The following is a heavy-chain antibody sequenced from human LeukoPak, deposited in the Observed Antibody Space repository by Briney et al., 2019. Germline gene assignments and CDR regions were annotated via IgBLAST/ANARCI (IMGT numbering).Heavy chain of an antibody. CDR2: ISGSGGST. CDR3: ATSSGGSYTGVDY. CDR1: GFTFSSYA. V-gene: IGHV3-23*01. D-gene: IGHD2-15*01. J-gene: IGHJ4*02. Sequence: PGGSLRLSCAASGFTFSSYAMSWVRQAPGKGLEWVSAISGSGGSTYYADSVKGRFTISRGNSKNTLYLQMNSLRAEDTAVYYCATSSGGSYTGVDYWGQGTLVTVSS.